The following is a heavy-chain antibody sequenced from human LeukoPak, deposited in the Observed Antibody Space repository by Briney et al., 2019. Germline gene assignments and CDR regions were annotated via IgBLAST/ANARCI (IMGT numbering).Heavy chain of an antibody. J-gene: IGHJ5*02. CDR2: IYYSGST. CDR1: GGYISSYY. Sequence: SETLSLTCTVSGGYISSYYWSWIRQPPGKGLEWIGYIYYSGSTNYNPSLKSRVTISVDTSKNQFSLKLSSVTAADTAVYYCAGGSFREGFDPWGQGTLVTVSS. CDR3: AGGSFREGFDP. V-gene: IGHV4-59*01. D-gene: IGHD1-26*01.